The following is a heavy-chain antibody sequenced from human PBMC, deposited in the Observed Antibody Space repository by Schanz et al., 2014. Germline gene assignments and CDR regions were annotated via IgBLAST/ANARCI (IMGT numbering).Heavy chain of an antibody. CDR3: ALREKPYGHFAS. D-gene: IGHD3-10*01. J-gene: IGHJ4*02. V-gene: IGHV4-30-2*06. Sequence: LQLQESGSGLMKPSQTLSLTCAVSGGSISSGGYSWNWIRQSPGKGLEWIGYIYYSGNTYYNPSLNTRVTISADRSKNQFSLRLDSVAAADTAVYYCALREKPYGHFASWGQGALVTVSS. CDR1: GGSISSGGYS. CDR2: IYYSGNT.